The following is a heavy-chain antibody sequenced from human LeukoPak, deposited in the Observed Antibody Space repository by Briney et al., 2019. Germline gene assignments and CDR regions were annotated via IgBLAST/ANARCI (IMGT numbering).Heavy chain of an antibody. CDR3: ARDDGYGGNPGYFDY. CDR1: GFTFSSYW. D-gene: IGHD4-23*01. J-gene: IGHJ4*02. Sequence: PTGGSLRLSCAASGFTFSSYWMSWVRQAPGKGLEWVANIKQDGSEKYYVDSVEGRFTISRDNAKNSLYLQMNSLRAEDTAVYYCARDDGYGGNPGYFDYWGQGTLVTVSS. CDR2: IKQDGSEK. V-gene: IGHV3-7*01.